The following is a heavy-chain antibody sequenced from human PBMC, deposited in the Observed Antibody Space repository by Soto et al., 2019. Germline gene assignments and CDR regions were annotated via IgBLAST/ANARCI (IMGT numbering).Heavy chain of an antibody. CDR3: TKADYSNPDYYYYGMDV. J-gene: IGHJ6*02. CDR2: IIGHNGRT. CDR1: GFIFDTFD. V-gene: IGHV3-23*01. Sequence: PGGSLRLSCAASGFIFDTFDMSWVRQAPGKGLEWVSAIIGHNGRTYYADSATGRFTISKDNSNKTLYLQMNSLRVEDTAIYYCTKADYSNPDYYYYGMDVWGQGTTVTVSS. D-gene: IGHD4-4*01.